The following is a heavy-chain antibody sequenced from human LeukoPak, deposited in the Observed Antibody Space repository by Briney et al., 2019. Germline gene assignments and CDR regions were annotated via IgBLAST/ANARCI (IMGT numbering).Heavy chain of an antibody. J-gene: IGHJ4*02. Sequence: ASVKVSCKASGYTFTGYYMHWVRQAPGQGLEWMGWINPNSGGTNYAQKFQGRVTMTRDTSISTAYMELSRLRSDDTAVYYCAIEMGYSYGSDYWGQGTLVTVSS. V-gene: IGHV1-2*02. CDR3: AIEMGYSYGSDY. CDR1: GYTFTGYY. CDR2: INPNSGGT. D-gene: IGHD5-18*01.